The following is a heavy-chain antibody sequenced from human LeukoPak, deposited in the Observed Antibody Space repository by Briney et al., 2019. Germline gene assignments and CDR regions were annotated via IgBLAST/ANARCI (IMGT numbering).Heavy chain of an antibody. CDR1: GGSFSGYY. D-gene: IGHD2-2*01. J-gene: IGHJ4*02. V-gene: IGHV4-34*01. CDR2: INHSGST. Sequence: SETLSLTCAVYGGSFSGYYWSWIRQPPGKGLEWIGEINHSGSTNYNPSLKSRVTISVDTSKNQFSLKLSSVTAADTAVYYCARRFSLGYCSSTSCLIRPFDYWGQGTLVTVSS. CDR3: ARRFSLGYCSSTSCLIRPFDY.